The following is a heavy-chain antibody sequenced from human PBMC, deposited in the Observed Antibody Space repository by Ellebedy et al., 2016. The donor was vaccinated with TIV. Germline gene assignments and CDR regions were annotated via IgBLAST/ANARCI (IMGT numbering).Heavy chain of an antibody. J-gene: IGHJ4*02. CDR1: GFTFSVSA. CDR3: ILQGYDSSAYYPVFDY. CDR2: IRSKANSYAT. V-gene: IGHV3-73*01. D-gene: IGHD3-22*01. Sequence: GGSLRLSCAASGFTFSVSAMHWVRQASGKGLEWVGRIRSKANSYATSYPASVKGRFTVSRDDSKNTASLQMNSLKTEDTAVYYCILQGYDSSAYYPVFDYWGQGTLVTVSS.